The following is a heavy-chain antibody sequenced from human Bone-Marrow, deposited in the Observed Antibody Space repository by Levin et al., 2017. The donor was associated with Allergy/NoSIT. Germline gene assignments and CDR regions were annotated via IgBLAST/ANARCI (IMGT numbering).Heavy chain of an antibody. J-gene: IGHJ1*01. CDR2: ISWNSGSI. CDR1: GFTFDDYA. Sequence: PGGSLRLSCAASGFTFDDYAMHWVRQAPGKGLEWVSGISWNSGSIGYADSVKGRFTISRDNAKNSLYLQMNSLRAEDTALYYCAKDLSLLGDGKEGVFQHWGQGTLVTVSS. V-gene: IGHV3-9*01. D-gene: IGHD3-16*01. CDR3: AKDLSLLGDGKEGVFQH.